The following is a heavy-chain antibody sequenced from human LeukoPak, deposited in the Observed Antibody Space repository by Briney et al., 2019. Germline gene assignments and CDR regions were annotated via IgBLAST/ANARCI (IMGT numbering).Heavy chain of an antibody. Sequence: GGSLRLSCAASGFTFSSYSMNWVRHAPGKGPEWVSSISSSSSYIYYADSVKGRFTISRDNAKNSLYLQMNSLRAEDTAVYYCARVEEAAVGTDWGQGTLVTVSS. V-gene: IGHV3-21*01. CDR2: ISSSSSYI. CDR3: ARVEEAAVGTD. CDR1: GFTFSSYS. D-gene: IGHD1-14*01. J-gene: IGHJ4*02.